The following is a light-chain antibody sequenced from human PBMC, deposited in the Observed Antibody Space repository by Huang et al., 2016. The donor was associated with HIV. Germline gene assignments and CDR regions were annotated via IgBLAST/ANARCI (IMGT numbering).Light chain of an antibody. V-gene: IGKV3-15*01. CDR2: GAS. J-gene: IGKJ1*01. CDR3: QQYNNWPPWT. Sequence: IMMTQSPATLSVSPGERVTLSCRASQSVNSKLAWYQQKPGQAPRLRIDGASTRATDVPTRFSGGGSGTEYVLNITRVQSDDFAIYYCQQYNNWPPWTFGQGTKMEVK. CDR1: QSVNSK.